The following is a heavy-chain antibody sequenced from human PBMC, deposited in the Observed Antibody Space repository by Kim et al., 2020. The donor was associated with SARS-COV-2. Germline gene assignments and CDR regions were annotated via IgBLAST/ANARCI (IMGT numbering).Heavy chain of an antibody. Sequence: IYYADPVKGRFTISRDNAKNSLYLQMNSLRAEDTAVYYCARDYDYGYFDYWGQGTLVTVSS. D-gene: IGHD3-10*01. J-gene: IGHJ4*02. CDR3: ARDYDYGYFDY. V-gene: IGHV3-21*01. CDR2: I.